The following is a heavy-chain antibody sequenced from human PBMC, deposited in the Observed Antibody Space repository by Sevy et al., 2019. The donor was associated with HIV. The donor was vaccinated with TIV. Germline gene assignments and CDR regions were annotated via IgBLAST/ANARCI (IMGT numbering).Heavy chain of an antibody. CDR2: ISGSGDNT. CDR1: GFTFSNYA. V-gene: IGHV3-23*01. Sequence: GGSLRLSCAASGFTFSNYAMNWVRQTPGKGLEWVSSISGSGDNTYYADSVKGRFTISRDISYNTVTLQMSSLRAEDTAVYYSAKNENFWSGYLAMGVWGQGTTVTVSS. J-gene: IGHJ6*02. CDR3: AKNENFWSGYLAMGV. D-gene: IGHD3-3*01.